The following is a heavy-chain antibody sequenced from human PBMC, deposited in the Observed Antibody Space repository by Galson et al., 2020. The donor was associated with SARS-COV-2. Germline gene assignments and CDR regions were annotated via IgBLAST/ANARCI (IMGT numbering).Heavy chain of an antibody. D-gene: IGHD3-16*02. CDR2: IYHSGNT. V-gene: IGHV4-38-2*02. Sequence: SETLSLTCTVSGYSTSSGYYWGWIRQPPGKGLEWIANIYHSGNTFYNTSLKSRVTISVDTSKNRFSLKLSSVTAADTAVYYCASHREPYDYIWGSYLWYYFDYWGQGTLVTVSS. CDR1: GYSTSSGYY. J-gene: IGHJ4*02. CDR3: ASHREPYDYIWGSYLWYYFDY.